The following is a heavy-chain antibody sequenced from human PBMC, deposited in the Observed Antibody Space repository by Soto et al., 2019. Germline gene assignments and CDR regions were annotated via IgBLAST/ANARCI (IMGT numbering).Heavy chain of an antibody. Sequence: QLQLQESGSGLVKPSQTLSLTCAVSGGSISSGGYSWSWIRQPPGKGLEWIGYIYHSGSTYYNPSLKSRVPISVARSKNQRPLKLSSGTAADTAVYYCAAGGGLPRYYWGQGTLVTVSS. CDR1: GGSISSGGYS. D-gene: IGHD5-12*01. CDR3: AAGGGLPRYY. V-gene: IGHV4-30-2*01. CDR2: IYHSGST. J-gene: IGHJ4*02.